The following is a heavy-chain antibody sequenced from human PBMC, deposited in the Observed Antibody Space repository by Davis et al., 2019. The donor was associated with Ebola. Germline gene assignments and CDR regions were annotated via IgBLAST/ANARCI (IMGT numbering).Heavy chain of an antibody. Sequence: ASVKVSCKASGYTFTSYAMHWVRQAPGQRLEWMGWISAYNGNTNYAQKLQGRVTMTTDTSTSTAYMELRSLRSDDTAVYYCARDWPHNGMDVWGHGTTATVSS. CDR2: ISAYNGNT. V-gene: IGHV1-18*01. CDR1: GYTFTSYA. CDR3: ARDWPHNGMDV. J-gene: IGHJ6*02.